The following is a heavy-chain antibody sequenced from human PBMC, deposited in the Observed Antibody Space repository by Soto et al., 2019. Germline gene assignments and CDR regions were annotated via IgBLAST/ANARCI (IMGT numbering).Heavy chain of an antibody. D-gene: IGHD2-15*01. CDR3: ARVGGVAARTVDY. CDR1: GGSISPFY. J-gene: IGHJ4*02. Sequence: LSLTCTVSGGSISPFYWSWVRQPPGKGLEWIGYLYYSGNTNYNPSLKSRVTISVDASKNQVSLRLTSVTAADTAVYYCARVGGVAARTVDYWGQGTVGTVSS. V-gene: IGHV4-59*01. CDR2: LYYSGNT.